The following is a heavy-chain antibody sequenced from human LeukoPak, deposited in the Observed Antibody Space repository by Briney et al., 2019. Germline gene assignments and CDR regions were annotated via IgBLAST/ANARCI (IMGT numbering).Heavy chain of an antibody. CDR3: AKDRVLYYYDSSTLPGS. V-gene: IGHV3-23*01. D-gene: IGHD3-22*01. CDR1: GFTFSSYA. J-gene: IGHJ3*01. CDR2: ISGSGGST. Sequence: GGSLRLSCAASGFTFSSYAMSWVRQAPGKGLEWVSAISGSGGSTYYADSVKGRFTISRDNSKNTLYLQMNSLRAEDTAVYYCAKDRVLYYYDSSTLPGSWGQGTMVTVSS.